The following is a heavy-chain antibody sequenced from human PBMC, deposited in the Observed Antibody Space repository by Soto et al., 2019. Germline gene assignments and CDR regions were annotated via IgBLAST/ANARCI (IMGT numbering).Heavy chain of an antibody. CDR3: ARNDKSGLDY. D-gene: IGHD1-1*01. Sequence: QVQLVQSGAEVKKPGASVKVSCKASGYSFTTYYMHWVRQAPGQGLEWMGMINPSGGSTSYAQKFQGRVTMTRDTSTSTVYMELSSLRSEDTAVYYCARNDKSGLDYWGQGTLVTVCS. CDR2: INPSGGST. J-gene: IGHJ4*02. V-gene: IGHV1-46*01. CDR1: GYSFTTYY.